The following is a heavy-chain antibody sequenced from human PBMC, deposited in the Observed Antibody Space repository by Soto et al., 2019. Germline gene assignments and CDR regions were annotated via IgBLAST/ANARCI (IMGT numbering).Heavy chain of an antibody. CDR2: IYYSGST. V-gene: IGHV4-61*01. D-gene: IGHD3-3*01. CDR3: ARGRRFLDKENYYYGMDV. J-gene: IGHJ6*02. Sequence: PSETLSLTCTVSGGSVSSGSYYWSWIRQPPGKGLEWIGYIYYSGSTNYNPSLKSRVTISVDTSKNQFSLKLSSVTAADTAVYYCARGRRFLDKENYYYGMDVWGQGTTVTVSS. CDR1: GGSVSSGSYY.